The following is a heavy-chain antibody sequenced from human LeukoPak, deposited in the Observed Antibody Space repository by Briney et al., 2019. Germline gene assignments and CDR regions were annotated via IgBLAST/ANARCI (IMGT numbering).Heavy chain of an antibody. J-gene: IGHJ3*02. CDR1: GGTFSSYA. V-gene: IGHV1-69*13. CDR2: IIPIFGTA. CDR3: ARDYDFWSGYYHNPHANDAFDI. D-gene: IGHD3-3*01. Sequence: SVKVSCKASGGTFSSYAISWVRQAPGQGLEWMGRIIPIFGTANYAQKFQGRVTITADESTSTAYMELSSLRSEDTAVYYCARDYDFWSGYYHNPHANDAFDIWGQGTMVTVSS.